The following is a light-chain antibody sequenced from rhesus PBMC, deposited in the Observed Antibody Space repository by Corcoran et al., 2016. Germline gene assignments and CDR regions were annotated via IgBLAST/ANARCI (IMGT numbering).Light chain of an antibody. CDR3: HQHDNSPYS. CDR2: RAS. J-gene: IGKJ2*01. V-gene: IGKV1-69*01. CDR1: QGISNW. Sequence: DIQMTQSPSSLSASVGDRVTITCRASQGISNWLAWYQQKPGKAPKLLIYRASNLETGVPSRFSGSGSGTEFTLTISSLQPEDIATYYCHQHDNSPYSFGQGTKVEIK.